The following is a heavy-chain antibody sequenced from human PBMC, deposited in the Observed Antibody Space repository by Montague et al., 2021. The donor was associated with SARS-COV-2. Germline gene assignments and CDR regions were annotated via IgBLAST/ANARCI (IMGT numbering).Heavy chain of an antibody. CDR1: GDSITNHY. J-gene: IGHJ4*02. Sequence: SETRSLTCSVSGDSITNHYWSWIRQPAGKGLEWIGRMHFTGKTNFSPFFRSRLTMSADTSKNQFSLKLTSVTAADTAIYFCARDRFDFGAGRQGTIDFWGQGTLVTVSS. D-gene: IGHD3-10*01. V-gene: IGHV4-4*07. CDR3: ARDRFDFGAGRQGTIDF. CDR2: MHFTGKT.